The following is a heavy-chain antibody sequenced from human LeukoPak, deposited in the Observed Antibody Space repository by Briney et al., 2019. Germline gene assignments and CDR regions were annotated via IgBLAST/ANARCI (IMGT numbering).Heavy chain of an antibody. CDR2: IYRSGST. V-gene: IGHV4-4*02. CDR1: GGSISSNTW. CDR3: ARLVVSSWYHEVLLGRDY. Sequence: SETLSLTCVVSGGSISSNTWWSWVRQPPNKGLEWIGEIYRSGSTNYNPSLKSRVSMSIDKSKNQFSLKLSSVTAADTAVYYCARLVVSSWYHEVLLGRDYWGQGTLVTVSS. D-gene: IGHD6-13*01. J-gene: IGHJ4*02.